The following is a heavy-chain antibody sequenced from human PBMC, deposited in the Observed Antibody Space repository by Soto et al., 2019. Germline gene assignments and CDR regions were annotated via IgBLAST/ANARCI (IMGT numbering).Heavy chain of an antibody. CDR2: IKSKTDGGTT. CDR1: GFTFSNAW. Sequence: GGSLRLSCAASGFTFSNAWMSWVRQAPGKGLEWVGRIKSKTDGGTTDYAAPVKGRFTISRDDSKNTLYLQMNSLKTEDTAVYYCTTVGRYCSSTSCSHFDYWGQGTLVTVSS. V-gene: IGHV3-15*01. CDR3: TTVGRYCSSTSCSHFDY. D-gene: IGHD2-2*01. J-gene: IGHJ4*02.